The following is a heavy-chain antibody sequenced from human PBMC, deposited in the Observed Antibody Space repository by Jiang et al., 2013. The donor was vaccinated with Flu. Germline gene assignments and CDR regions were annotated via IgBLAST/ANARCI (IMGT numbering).Heavy chain of an antibody. CDR2: IYHSGST. V-gene: IGHV4-30-2*01. D-gene: IGHD2-15*01. J-gene: IGHJ4*02. Sequence: SGLVKPSQTLSLTCAVSGGSISSGGYSWSWIRQPPGKGLEWIGYIYHSGSTYYNPSLKSRVTISVDRSKNQFSLKLSSVTAADTAVYYCARFYSPGLRFDYWGQGTLVTVSS. CDR1: GGSISSGGYS. CDR3: ARFYSPGLRFDY.